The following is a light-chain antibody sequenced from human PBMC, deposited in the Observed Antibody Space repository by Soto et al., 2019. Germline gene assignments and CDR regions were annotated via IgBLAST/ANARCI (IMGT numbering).Light chain of an antibody. CDR3: QQYGSSRIT. V-gene: IGKV3-20*01. CDR1: QSVSSCY. J-gene: IGKJ5*01. Sequence: EIVLTQSPGTLSLSPGERATLSCRASQSVSSCYLAWYQQKPGQAPRLLIYGASSRATGIPDRFSGSGSGTDFTLTISRLEPEDFAVYYCQQYGSSRITFGQGTRLEIK. CDR2: GAS.